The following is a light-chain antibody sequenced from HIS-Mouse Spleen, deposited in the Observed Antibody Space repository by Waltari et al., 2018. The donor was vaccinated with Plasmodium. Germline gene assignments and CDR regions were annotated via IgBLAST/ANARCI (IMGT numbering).Light chain of an antibody. CDR2: EDS. V-gene: IGLV3-10*01. J-gene: IGLJ3*02. CDR3: YSTDSSGNHRV. Sequence: SYELTQPPSVSVSPGQTARITCSGDALPKKYAYWYQQKSGKAPVLVIDEDSKRPSGIPERFSGSSSGTMATWTISGAQVEDEADYYCYSTDSSGNHRVFGGGTKLTVL. CDR1: ALPKKY.